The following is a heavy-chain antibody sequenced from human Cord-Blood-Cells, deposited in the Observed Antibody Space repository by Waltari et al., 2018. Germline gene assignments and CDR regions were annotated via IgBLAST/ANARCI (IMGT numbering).Heavy chain of an antibody. CDR3: ARKGLGIEFYFDY. CDR1: GFTFSSYS. D-gene: IGHD7-27*01. V-gene: IGHV3-21*01. CDR2: ISSSSYI. Sequence: EVQLVESGGGLVKPGGSLRLPCAASGFTFSSYSMNGVRQDPGKGLEWVSSISSSSYIYYADSVKGRFTISRDNAKNSLYLQMNSLRAEDTAVYYCARKGLGIEFYFDYWGQGTLVTVSS. J-gene: IGHJ4*02.